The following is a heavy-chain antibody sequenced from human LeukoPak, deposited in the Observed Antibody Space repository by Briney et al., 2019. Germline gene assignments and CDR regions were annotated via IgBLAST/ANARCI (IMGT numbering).Heavy chain of an antibody. J-gene: IGHJ4*02. V-gene: IGHV4-59*01. Sequence: PSETLSLTCTVSGGSISGYYWSWIRQPPGKGLEWIGYIYYSGGTNYNPSLKSRVTISLDTSKNQFSLRLRSVTAADTAVYYCARDLIVPDAMTGSGSYSTDYWGQGTLATVSS. CDR3: ARDLIVPDAMTGSGSYSTDY. D-gene: IGHD3-10*01. CDR2: IYYSGGT. CDR1: GGSISGYY.